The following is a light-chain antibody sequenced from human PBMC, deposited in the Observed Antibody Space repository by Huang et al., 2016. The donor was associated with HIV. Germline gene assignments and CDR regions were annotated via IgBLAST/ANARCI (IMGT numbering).Light chain of an antibody. CDR1: QTVGRC. CDR3: QQRSSRIT. J-gene: IGKJ5*01. V-gene: IGKV3-11*01. CDR2: DAS. Sequence: EIVLTQSPGTLSLSPGERATLSCRARQTVGRCVAWYQQKPGQAPRLLIYDASNRANGVPARFSGSGSGTDFTLTITNLEPEDFAVYYCQQRSSRITFGQGTRLEIK.